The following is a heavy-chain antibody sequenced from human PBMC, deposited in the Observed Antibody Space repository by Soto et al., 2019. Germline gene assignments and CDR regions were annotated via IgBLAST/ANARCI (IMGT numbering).Heavy chain of an antibody. J-gene: IGHJ5*02. CDR2: IWYDGSNK. D-gene: IGHD2-15*01. CDR1: GFTFSSYG. V-gene: IGHV3-33*01. CDR3: AGRYCSGGSCYGNNWFDP. Sequence: QVQLVESGGGVVQPGRSLRLSCAASGFTFSSYGMHWVRQAPGKGLEWGAVIWYDGSNKYYADSVKGRFTISRDNSKNTLYLQMNSLRAEDTAVYYCAGRYCSGGSCYGNNWFDPWGQGTLVTVSS.